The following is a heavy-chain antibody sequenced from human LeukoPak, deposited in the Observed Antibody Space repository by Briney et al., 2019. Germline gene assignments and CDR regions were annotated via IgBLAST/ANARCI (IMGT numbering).Heavy chain of an antibody. J-gene: IGHJ4*02. CDR3: ARHRESSGYSPFDY. D-gene: IGHD3-22*01. CDR1: GGSFSSGTYY. Sequence: SETLSLTCTVSGGSFSSGTYYWGWIRQPPGKGLEWIGSISYSGSTYYIPSLQGRVTISVDTSKNQFSLKLSSVTAADTAVYYCARHRESSGYSPFDYWGQGTLVTVSS. V-gene: IGHV4-39*01. CDR2: ISYSGST.